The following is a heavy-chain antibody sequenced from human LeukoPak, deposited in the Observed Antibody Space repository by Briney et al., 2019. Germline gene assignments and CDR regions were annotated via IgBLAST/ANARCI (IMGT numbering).Heavy chain of an antibody. J-gene: IGHJ4*02. D-gene: IGHD6-19*01. Sequence: PGGSLRLSCAASGFTFSDYSMNWVRQAPGKGLEWVSSIGSAGETLYADAVKGRFTISRDNSNNAVYLQMNSLRVEDTAVYYCAKRGPGPVAGSYDYWGQGTLVTVSS. V-gene: IGHV3-23*01. CDR3: AKRGPGPVAGSYDY. CDR2: IGSAGET. CDR1: GFTFSDYS.